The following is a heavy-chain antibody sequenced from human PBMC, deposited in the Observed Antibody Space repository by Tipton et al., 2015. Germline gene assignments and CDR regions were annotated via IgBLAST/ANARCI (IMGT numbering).Heavy chain of an antibody. V-gene: IGHV4-59*01. CDR3: ARARGRHGGLFDS. CDR1: SESISKYY. Sequence: TLSLTCSVSSESISKYYWSWIRQPPGKELEWIGYIQYSGSTNYKPSLKSRVTISVDTSKTQFSLKMNSMTASDTAVYYCARARGRHGGLFDSWGQGILVTVSS. CDR2: IQYSGST. D-gene: IGHD4-23*01. J-gene: IGHJ4*02.